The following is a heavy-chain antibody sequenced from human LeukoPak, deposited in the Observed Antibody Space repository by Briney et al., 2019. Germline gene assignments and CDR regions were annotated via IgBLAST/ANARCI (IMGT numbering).Heavy chain of an antibody. V-gene: IGHV4-4*07. CDR3: ARDLNGDYFDY. Sequence: SETLSLTCTVSGGSISSFYWSCIRQPAGKGLEWIGRIHASGTTNYNPSLKSRVTMSVDTSKNQFSLKLSPVTAADTAVYYCARDLNGDYFDYWGQGTLVTVSS. CDR2: IHASGTT. J-gene: IGHJ4*02. D-gene: IGHD4-17*01. CDR1: GGSISSFY.